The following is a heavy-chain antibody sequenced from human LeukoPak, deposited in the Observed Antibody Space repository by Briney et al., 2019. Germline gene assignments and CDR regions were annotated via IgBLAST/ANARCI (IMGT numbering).Heavy chain of an antibody. Sequence: GGSLRLSCAASGFTFSDYYMSWLRQAPGKGLKWVSYISSSGSTIYYADSVKGRFTISRDNAKNSLYLQMNSLRAEDTAVYYCARDSDNDYGDYVGHYYYGMDVWGQGTTVTVSS. V-gene: IGHV3-11*01. CDR1: GFTFSDYY. J-gene: IGHJ6*02. D-gene: IGHD4-17*01. CDR2: ISSSGSTI. CDR3: ARDSDNDYGDYVGHYYYGMDV.